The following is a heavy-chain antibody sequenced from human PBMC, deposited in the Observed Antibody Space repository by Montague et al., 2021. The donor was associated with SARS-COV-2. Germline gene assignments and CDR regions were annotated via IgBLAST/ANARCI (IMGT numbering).Heavy chain of an antibody. D-gene: IGHD3-9*01. J-gene: IGHJ4*02. CDR2: ISSSGSTI. Sequence: SLRLSCAASGFTFSSYEMNWVRQAPGKGLEWVSYISSSGSTIYYADSVKGRFTISRDNANNSLYLQMNSLRAEDTAVYYCARSYDILTGYQSQALDYWGQGTLVTVSS. CDR3: ARSYDILTGYQSQALDY. V-gene: IGHV3-48*03. CDR1: GFTFSSYE.